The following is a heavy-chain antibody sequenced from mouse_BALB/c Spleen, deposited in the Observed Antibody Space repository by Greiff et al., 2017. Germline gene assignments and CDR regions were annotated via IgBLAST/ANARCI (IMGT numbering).Heavy chain of an antibody. J-gene: IGHJ4*01. CDR3: ARRDGYYDGAMDY. CDR2: ISYDGSN. V-gene: IGHV3-6*02. Sequence: ESGPGLVKPSQSLSLTCSVTGYSITSGYYWNWIRQFPGNKLEWMGYISYDGSNNYNPSLKNRISITRDTSKNQFFLKLNSVTTEDTATYYCARRDGYYDGAMDYWGQGTSVTVSS. D-gene: IGHD2-3*01. CDR1: GYSITSGYY.